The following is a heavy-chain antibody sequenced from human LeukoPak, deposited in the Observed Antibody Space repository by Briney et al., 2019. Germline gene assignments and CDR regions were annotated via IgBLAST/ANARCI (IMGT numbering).Heavy chain of an antibody. D-gene: IGHD3-10*01. Sequence: PSETLSLTCTVSGGSISSYYWSWIRQLPGKGLEWIGYIYYSGSTNYDPSLKSRVTISVDTSKNQFSLKLSSVTAADTAVYYCARAGELLWFGVDYWGQGTLVTVSS. CDR1: GGSISSYY. J-gene: IGHJ4*02. CDR3: ARAGELLWFGVDY. V-gene: IGHV4-59*01. CDR2: IYYSGST.